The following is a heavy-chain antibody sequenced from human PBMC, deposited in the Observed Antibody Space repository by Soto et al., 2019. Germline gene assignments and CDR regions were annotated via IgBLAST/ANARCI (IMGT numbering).Heavy chain of an antibody. V-gene: IGHV1-2*04. J-gene: IGHJ4*02. D-gene: IGHD6-19*01. Sequence: QVQLVQSGAEVKKPGASVKVSCKASGYTFTGYYMHWVRQAPGQGLEWMGWINPNSGGTNYAQKFQGWVTMTRDTSINTADMELSRLRSDDTAVYYCARQSEQWLGTGGGFDYWGQGTLVTVSS. CDR3: ARQSEQWLGTGGGFDY. CDR1: GYTFTGYY. CDR2: INPNSGGT.